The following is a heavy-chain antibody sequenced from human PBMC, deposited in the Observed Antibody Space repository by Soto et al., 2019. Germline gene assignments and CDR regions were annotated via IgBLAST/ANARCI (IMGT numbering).Heavy chain of an antibody. Sequence: PGESLKISCKGSGYSFTSYWIGRVRQMPGKGLEWMGIIYPGDSDTRYSPSFQGQVTISADKSISTAYLQWSSLKASDTAMYYCARLAHDSTGALYYLDYWGQGTLVTVSS. CDR2: IYPGDSDT. V-gene: IGHV5-51*01. CDR3: ARLAHDSTGALYYLDY. D-gene: IGHD3-22*01. J-gene: IGHJ4*02. CDR1: GYSFTSYW.